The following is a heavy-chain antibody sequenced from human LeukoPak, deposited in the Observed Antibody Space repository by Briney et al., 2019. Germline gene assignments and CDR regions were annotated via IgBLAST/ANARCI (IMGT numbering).Heavy chain of an antibody. CDR3: ARDGGPIGYYGSGSYPDY. J-gene: IGHJ4*02. CDR1: GFTFSSYS. Sequence: PGGSLRLSCAASGFTFSSYSMNWVRQAPGKGLEWVSSISSSSSYIYYADSVKGRFTISRDNAKNSLYLQMNSLRAEDTAVYYCARDGGPIGYYGSGSYPDYWGQGTLVTVSS. CDR2: ISSSSSYI. D-gene: IGHD3-10*01. V-gene: IGHV3-21*01.